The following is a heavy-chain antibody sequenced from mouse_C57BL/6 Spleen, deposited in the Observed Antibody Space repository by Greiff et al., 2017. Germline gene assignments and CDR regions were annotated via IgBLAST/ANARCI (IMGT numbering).Heavy chain of an antibody. CDR1: GFTFSSYA. D-gene: IGHD2-3*01. CDR3: TRGTADGYPGVLYEC. Sequence: VQVVASGEGLVKPGGSLKLSCAASGFTFSSYAMSWVRQTPEKRLEWVAYISSGGDYIYYADTVKGRFTISRDNARNTLYLQMSSLKSEDTAMYYCTRGTADGYPGVLYECWGQGTTLTVSS. J-gene: IGHJ2*01. CDR2: ISSGGDYI. V-gene: IGHV5-9-1*02.